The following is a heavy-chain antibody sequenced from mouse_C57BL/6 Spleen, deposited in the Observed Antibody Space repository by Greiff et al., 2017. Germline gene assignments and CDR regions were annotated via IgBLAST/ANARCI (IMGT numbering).Heavy chain of an antibody. Sequence: EVHLVESGGGLVKPGGSLKLSCAASGFTFSDSGMHWVRQAPEKGLEWVAYISSGSSTIYYADTVKGRFTISRDNANNTLFLQMTRLRSEDTAKYYCARNYYVDYWGQGTTLTVSA. J-gene: IGHJ2*01. CDR3: ARNYYVDY. CDR2: ISSGSSTI. V-gene: IGHV5-17*01. CDR1: GFTFSDSG.